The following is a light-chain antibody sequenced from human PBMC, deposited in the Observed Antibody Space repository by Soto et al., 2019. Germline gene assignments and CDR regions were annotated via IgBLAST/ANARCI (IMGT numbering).Light chain of an antibody. J-gene: IGKJ1*01. CDR2: AAS. V-gene: IGKV1-27*01. CDR1: QGISNY. CDR3: QKDNIAPRT. Sequence: DIQMTQSPSSLSASVGDRVTITCRASQGISNYLAWYQQKPGKVPKLLIYAASTVQSGVPSRFRGSGSGTDFTLTISSLQPKDVETYYCQKDNIAPRTFGKGTKVEIK.